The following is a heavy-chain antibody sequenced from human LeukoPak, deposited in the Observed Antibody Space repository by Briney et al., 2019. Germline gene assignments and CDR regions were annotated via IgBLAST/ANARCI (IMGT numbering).Heavy chain of an antibody. D-gene: IGHD5-12*01. CDR1: GYTFTGYY. CDR2: INPNSGDT. V-gene: IGHV1-2*02. Sequence: ASVKVSCKASGYTFTGYYMHWVRQAPGQGLEWMGWINPNSGDTNYAQKFQGRVTTTRDTSISTAYMELSRLRSDDTAVYYCARDGDIVATADYWGQGTLVTVSS. J-gene: IGHJ4*02. CDR3: ARDGDIVATADY.